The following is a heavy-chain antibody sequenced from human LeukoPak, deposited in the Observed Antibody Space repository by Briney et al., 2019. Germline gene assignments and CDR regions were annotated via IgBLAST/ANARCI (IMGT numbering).Heavy chain of an antibody. CDR2: IYYSGST. Sequence: KPSETLSLTCTVSNAVSGGSISGYCWTWIRQPPGKGLEWIGHIYYSGSTNYTPSLKSRVTMSVGTSKNQVSLRLTSGTAADTAVYYCARARFPGYDGSLYYNPSNYYMDVWGKGTTVTVSS. D-gene: IGHD3-22*01. CDR3: ARARFPGYDGSLYYNPSNYYMDV. CDR1: GGSISGYC. J-gene: IGHJ6*03. V-gene: IGHV4-59*01.